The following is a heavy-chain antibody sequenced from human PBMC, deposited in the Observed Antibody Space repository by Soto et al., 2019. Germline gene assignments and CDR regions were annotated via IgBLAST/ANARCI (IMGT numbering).Heavy chain of an antibody. D-gene: IGHD6-6*01. Sequence: QVQLVQSGAEVKKPGASVKVSCKASGYTFTSYGISWVRQAPGQGLEWMGWISAYNGNTNYAQKLQGRVTMTTDTXXSXAXXELRSLRSDDTAVYYCAVRKSSSSGLLYYYYGMDVWGQGTTVTVSS. CDR1: GYTFTSYG. CDR3: AVRKSSSSGLLYYYYGMDV. CDR2: ISAYNGNT. J-gene: IGHJ6*02. V-gene: IGHV1-18*01.